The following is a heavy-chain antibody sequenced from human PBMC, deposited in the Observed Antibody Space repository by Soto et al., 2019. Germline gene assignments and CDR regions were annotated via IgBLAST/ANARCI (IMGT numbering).Heavy chain of an antibody. J-gene: IGHJ6*03. Sequence: PGESLKISCKGSGYSFTSYWIGWVRQMPGKGLEWMGIIYPGDSDTRYSPSFQGQVTISADKSISTAYLQWSSLKASDTAMCYCARIPAYGDYYYYMDVWGKGTTVTVSS. CDR1: GYSFTSYW. CDR3: ARIPAYGDYYYYMDV. CDR2: IYPGDSDT. V-gene: IGHV5-51*01. D-gene: IGHD4-17*01.